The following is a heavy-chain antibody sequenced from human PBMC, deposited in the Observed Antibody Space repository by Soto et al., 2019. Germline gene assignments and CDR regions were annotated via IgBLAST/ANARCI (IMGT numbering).Heavy chain of an antibody. J-gene: IGHJ6*02. Sequence: PVGSLRLSCAASGFTFSSYDMHWVRQATGKGLEWVSAIGTAGDTYYPGSVKGRFTISRENAKNSLHLQMNSLRAGDTAVYYCARGGVEQQLGYYYYYGMDVCGQRTTVTVSS. CDR2: IGTAGDT. CDR1: GFTFSSYD. V-gene: IGHV3-13*01. D-gene: IGHD6-13*01. CDR3: ARGGVEQQLGYYYYYGMDV.